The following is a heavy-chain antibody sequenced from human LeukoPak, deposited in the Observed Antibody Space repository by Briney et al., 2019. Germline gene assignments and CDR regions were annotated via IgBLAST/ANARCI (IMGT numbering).Heavy chain of an antibody. Sequence: ASVKVSCKASGYTFTSYYMHWVRQAPGQGLEWMGIINPSGGSTSYAQKFQGRVTMTRDMSTSTVYMELSSLRSEDAAVYYCARDGPQMANRDFYYYYYMDVWGKGTTVTVSS. CDR2: INPSGGST. V-gene: IGHV1-46*01. CDR3: ARDGPQMANRDFYYYYYMDV. CDR1: GYTFTSYY. J-gene: IGHJ6*03. D-gene: IGHD5-24*01.